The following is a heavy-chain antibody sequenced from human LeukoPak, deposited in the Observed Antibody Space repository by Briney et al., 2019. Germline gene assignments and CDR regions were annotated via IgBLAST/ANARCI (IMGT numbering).Heavy chain of an antibody. CDR3: ASRLNGDYGY. CDR1: GGSISSYY. J-gene: IGHJ4*02. Sequence: SETLSLTCTVSGGSISSYYWSWIRQPPGKGLEWIGYIYYSGSTNYNPPLKSRVTISVDTSKNQFSLKLSSVTAADTAVYYCASRLNGDYGYWGQGTLVTVSS. V-gene: IGHV4-59*01. CDR2: IYYSGST. D-gene: IGHD4-17*01.